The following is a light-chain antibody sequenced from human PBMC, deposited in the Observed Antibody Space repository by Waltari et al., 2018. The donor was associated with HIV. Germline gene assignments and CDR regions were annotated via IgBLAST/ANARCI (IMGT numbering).Light chain of an antibody. Sequence: NFMLTQPHSVSESPGKTVTISCTGSSGSIPRNYVQRFQQRPGSAPTPVIYEDKQRPSGVPGRFTGSIDSSSNSASLTISGLKPEDEADYYCQSFHSSDVVFGGGTKLTVL. J-gene: IGLJ2*01. CDR2: EDK. CDR1: SGSIPRNY. V-gene: IGLV6-57*02. CDR3: QSFHSSDVV.